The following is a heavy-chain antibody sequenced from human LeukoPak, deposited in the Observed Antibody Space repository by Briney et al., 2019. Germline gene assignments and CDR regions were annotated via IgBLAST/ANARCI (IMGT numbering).Heavy chain of an antibody. Sequence: PSETLSLTCTVSGGSISSYYWGWIRQPPGKGLEWIGSIYYSGSTYYNPSLKSRVTISVDTSKNQFSLKLSSVTAADTAVYYCARLVRGVNDYWGQGTLVTVSS. CDR3: ARLVRGVNDY. CDR2: IYYSGST. D-gene: IGHD3-10*01. V-gene: IGHV4-39*01. J-gene: IGHJ4*02. CDR1: GGSISSYY.